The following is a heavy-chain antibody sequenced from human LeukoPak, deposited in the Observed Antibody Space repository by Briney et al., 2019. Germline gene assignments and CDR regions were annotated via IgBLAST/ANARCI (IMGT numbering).Heavy chain of an antibody. CDR3: ARSGGRIAAAGLADY. V-gene: IGHV1-2*06. D-gene: IGHD6-13*01. CDR2: INPNSGGT. CDR1: GYTFTGYY. Sequence: ASVKVSCTASGYTFTGYYMHWVRQAPGQGLEWMGRINPNSGGTNYAQKFQGRVTMTRDTSISTAYMELSRLRSDDTAVYYCARSGGRIAAAGLADYWGQGTLVTVSS. J-gene: IGHJ4*02.